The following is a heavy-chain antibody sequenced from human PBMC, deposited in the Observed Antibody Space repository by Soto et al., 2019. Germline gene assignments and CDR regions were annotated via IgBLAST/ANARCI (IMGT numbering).Heavy chain of an antibody. CDR3: AREGDFGVVIQVGDFADAFDI. V-gene: IGHV3-48*01. Sequence: GGSLRLSCAASGFTFSSYSMNWVRQAPGKGLEWVSYISSSSSTIYYADSVKGRFTISRDNAKNSLYLQMNSLRAEDTAVYYCAREGDFGVVIQVGDFADAFDIWGQGTMVTVSS. CDR1: GFTFSSYS. J-gene: IGHJ3*02. D-gene: IGHD3-3*01. CDR2: ISSSSSTI.